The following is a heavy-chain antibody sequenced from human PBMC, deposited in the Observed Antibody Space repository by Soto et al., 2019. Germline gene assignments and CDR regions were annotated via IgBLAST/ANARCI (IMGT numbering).Heavy chain of an antibody. CDR1: GFTFSSYS. D-gene: IGHD1-7*01. CDR3: ARGEGITGTTMNWFDP. V-gene: IGHV3-21*01. CDR2: ISSSSSYI. Sequence: PGGSLRLSCAASGFTFSSYSMNWVRQAPGKGLEWVSSISSSSSYIYYADSVKGRFTISRDNAKNSLYLQMNSLRAEDTAVYYCARGEGITGTTMNWFDPWGQGTLVTVSS. J-gene: IGHJ5*02.